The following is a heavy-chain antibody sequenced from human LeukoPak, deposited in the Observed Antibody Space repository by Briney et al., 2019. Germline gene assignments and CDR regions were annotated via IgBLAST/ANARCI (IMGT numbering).Heavy chain of an antibody. J-gene: IGHJ4*02. Sequence: PGGSLRLSCAASGFTFSSYEMNWVRQAPGKGLEWVSYISSSGSTIYYADSVKGRFTISRDNAKNSLYLQMNSLRAEGTAVYYCARTRPTMIVVADFDYWGQGTLVTVSS. CDR3: ARTRPTMIVVADFDY. D-gene: IGHD3-22*01. CDR1: GFTFSSYE. V-gene: IGHV3-48*03. CDR2: ISSSGSTI.